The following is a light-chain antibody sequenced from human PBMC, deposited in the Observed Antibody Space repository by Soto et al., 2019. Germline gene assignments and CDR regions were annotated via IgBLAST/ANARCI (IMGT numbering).Light chain of an antibody. Sequence: QSALTQPASVSGSPGQAITISCTGTSSDGGGYNYVSWYQQHPGKAPKLMIYDVSNRPSGVSNRFSGSKSGNTASLTISGLQAEDEADYYCSSYTCSSTLVVFGGGTKLTVL. CDR3: SSYTCSSTLVV. J-gene: IGLJ2*01. CDR2: DVS. CDR1: SSDGGGYNY. V-gene: IGLV2-14*01.